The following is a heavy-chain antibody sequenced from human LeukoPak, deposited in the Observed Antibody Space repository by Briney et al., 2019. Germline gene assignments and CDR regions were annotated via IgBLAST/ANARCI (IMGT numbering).Heavy chain of an antibody. CDR2: IYTSGST. D-gene: IGHD2-2*01. CDR1: GGSISSYY. V-gene: IGHV4-4*07. Sequence: PSETLSLTXTVSGGSISSYYWSWIRQPAGKGLEWIGRIYTSGSTNYNPSLKSRVTMSVDTSKNQFSLKLSSVTAADTAVYYCASGPIVVVPAAMNYYYYYMDVWGKGTTVTVSS. J-gene: IGHJ6*03. CDR3: ASGPIVVVPAAMNYYYYYMDV.